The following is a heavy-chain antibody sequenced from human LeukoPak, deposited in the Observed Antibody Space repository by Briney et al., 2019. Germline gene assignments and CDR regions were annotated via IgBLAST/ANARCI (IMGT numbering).Heavy chain of an antibody. CDR3: AKALKTWGYCGGDCSNVHTFDF. D-gene: IGHD2-21*02. J-gene: IGHJ3*01. CDR1: GFTFSSYG. Sequence: PGRSLRLSCAASGFTFSSYGMHWVRQAPGKGLEWVGVISFGGSNRYYADSVKGRFTISRDNSKKTVFLQMNSLRAEDTAVYYCAKALKTWGYCGGDCSNVHTFDFWGQGTMVTVSS. CDR2: ISFGGSNR. V-gene: IGHV3-30*18.